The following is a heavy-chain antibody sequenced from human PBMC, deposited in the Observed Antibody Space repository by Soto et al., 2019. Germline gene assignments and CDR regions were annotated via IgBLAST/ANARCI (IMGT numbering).Heavy chain of an antibody. CDR3: AGVTVDRHGYNCWFDP. Sequence: QVQLQESGPGLVKPSQTLSLTCSVSGGSITSGGYYWSWIRQHPGKGLEWIGYISYGGSTYYNPSLESRGIISVDTSKSQYSLKLTSVTAAGAAVYYCAGVTVDRHGYNCWFDPWGQGTLVTVSS. J-gene: IGHJ5*02. CDR2: ISYGGST. CDR1: GGSITSGGYY. V-gene: IGHV4-31*03. D-gene: IGHD5-12*01.